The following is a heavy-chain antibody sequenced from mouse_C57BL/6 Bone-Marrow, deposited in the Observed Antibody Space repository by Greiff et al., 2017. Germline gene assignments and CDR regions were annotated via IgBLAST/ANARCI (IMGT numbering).Heavy chain of an antibody. CDR3: ARYGRRYFDV. V-gene: IGHV1-50*01. J-gene: IGHJ1*03. D-gene: IGHD1-1*02. CDR2: IDPSDSYT. Sequence: QVQLKQPGAELVKPGASVKLSCKASGYTFTSYWMQWVKQRPGQGLEWIGEIDPSDSYTNYNQKFKGKATLTVHTSSSTAYMQRSSLTSEDSAVYYCARYGRRYFDVWGTGTTVTVSS. CDR1: GYTFTSYW.